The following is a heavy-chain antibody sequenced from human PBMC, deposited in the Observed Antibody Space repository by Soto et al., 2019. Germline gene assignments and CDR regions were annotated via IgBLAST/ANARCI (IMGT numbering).Heavy chain of an antibody. Sequence: GGSLRLSCAASGFTFSSYSMNWVRQAPGKGLEWVSSISSSSSYIYYADSVKGRFTISRDNAKNSLYLQMNSLRAEDTAVYYCARDEIKTYYDFWSGINGVDYWGQGTLVTVSS. J-gene: IGHJ4*02. CDR1: GFTFSSYS. CDR2: ISSSSSYI. CDR3: ARDEIKTYYDFWSGINGVDY. D-gene: IGHD3-3*01. V-gene: IGHV3-21*01.